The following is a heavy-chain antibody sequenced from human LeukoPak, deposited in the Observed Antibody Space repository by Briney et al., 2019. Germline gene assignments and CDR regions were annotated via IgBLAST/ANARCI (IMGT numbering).Heavy chain of an antibody. CDR1: GFPFNVQT. V-gene: IGHV3-7*03. Sequence: PGGSLRLSCAASGFPFNVQTMSWVRQAPGKGLEWVANIKEDGSEKYYVDSVKGRFTISRDNAKNSLYLHMNSLTAEDTAMYYCARDWVAGVPFDAFDIWGQGTMVSVSS. J-gene: IGHJ3*02. D-gene: IGHD3-10*01. CDR2: IKEDGSEK. CDR3: ARDWVAGVPFDAFDI.